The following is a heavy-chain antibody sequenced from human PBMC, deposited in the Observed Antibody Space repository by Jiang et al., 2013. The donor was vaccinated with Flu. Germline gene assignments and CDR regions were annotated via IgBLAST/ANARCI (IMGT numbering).Heavy chain of an antibody. D-gene: IGHD3-10*01. CDR3: ASRITEDIDY. V-gene: IGHV3-21*01. J-gene: IGHJ4*02. CDR2: ISSSSSYI. Sequence: VQLLESGGGLVKPGGSLRLSCAASGFTFSSYSMNWVRQAPGKGLEWVSSISSSSSYIYYADSVKGRFTISRDNAKNSLYLQMNSLRAEDTAVYYCASRITEDIDYWGQGPWSPSPQ. CDR1: GFTFSSYS.